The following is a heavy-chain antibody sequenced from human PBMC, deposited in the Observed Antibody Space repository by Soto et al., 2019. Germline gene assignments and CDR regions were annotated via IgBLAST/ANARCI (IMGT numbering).Heavy chain of an antibody. CDR3: AAGHIYYYDSSGYADYFDY. CDR1: GFTFTSSA. D-gene: IGHD3-22*01. Sequence: SVKVCCKASGFTFTSSAVQWVRQARVQRLEWIGWIVVGSGNTNYAQKFQERVTITRDMSTSTAYMELSSLRSEDTAVYYCAAGHIYYYDSSGYADYFDYWGQGTLVTVYS. CDR2: IVVGSGNT. V-gene: IGHV1-58*01. J-gene: IGHJ4*02.